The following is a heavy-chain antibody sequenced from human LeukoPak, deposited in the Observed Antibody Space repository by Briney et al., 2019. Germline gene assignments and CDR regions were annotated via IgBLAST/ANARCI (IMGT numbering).Heavy chain of an antibody. D-gene: IGHD2-2*01. CDR3: ARGGSMVY. V-gene: IGHV1-46*01. CDR1: GYTFTRNY. CDR2: INPSGGST. Sequence: ASVKVSCKASGYTFTRNYIKWVRQAPGQGLEWMGIINPSGGSTSCAQKFQGRVTMTRDTSTSTVYMELSSLRSEDTAVYYCARGGSMVYWGQGTLVTVSS. J-gene: IGHJ4*02.